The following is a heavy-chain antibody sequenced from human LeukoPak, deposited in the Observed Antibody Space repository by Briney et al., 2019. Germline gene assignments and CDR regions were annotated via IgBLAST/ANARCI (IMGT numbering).Heavy chain of an antibody. V-gene: IGHV4-59*12. CDR2: IYYSGST. CDR3: AREYCSSTSCYVGRFGIQGFDP. Sequence: PSETLSLTCTVSGGSFSSYYWSWIRQPPGKGLEWIGYIYYSGSTNYNPSLKSRVTISVATSKNQFSLKLSSVTAADTAVYYCAREYCSSTSCYVGRFGIQGFDPWGQGTLVTVSS. D-gene: IGHD2-2*01. J-gene: IGHJ5*02. CDR1: GGSFSSYY.